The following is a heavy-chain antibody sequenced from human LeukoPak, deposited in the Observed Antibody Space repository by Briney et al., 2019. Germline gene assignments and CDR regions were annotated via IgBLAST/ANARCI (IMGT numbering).Heavy chain of an antibody. Sequence: ASVKVSCKASGGTFSSYAISWVRQAPGQGLEWMRRIIPILGIANYAQKFQGRVTITADKSTSTAYMELSSLRSEDTAVYYCASSEDSSGYVWEYYYYYYGMDVWGQGTTVTVSS. J-gene: IGHJ6*02. CDR2: IIPILGIA. CDR1: GGTFSSYA. CDR3: ASSEDSSGYVWEYYYYYYGMDV. V-gene: IGHV1-69*04. D-gene: IGHD3-22*01.